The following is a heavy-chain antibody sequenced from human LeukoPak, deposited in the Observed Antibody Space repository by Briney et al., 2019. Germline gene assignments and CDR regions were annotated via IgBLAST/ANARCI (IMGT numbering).Heavy chain of an antibody. Sequence: SQTLSLTCTVSGVSISSAGYFWTWIRQHPGKGLEWIGYIHHSGSTSYNPSLKSRLTISADTSKNQFSLKLNSVTAAGTAVYYCARNFHGDPVTYYLDYWGHGTLVTVSS. V-gene: IGHV4-31*03. CDR3: ARNFHGDPVTYYLDY. J-gene: IGHJ4*01. D-gene: IGHD2-21*02. CDR1: GVSISSAGYF. CDR2: IHHSGST.